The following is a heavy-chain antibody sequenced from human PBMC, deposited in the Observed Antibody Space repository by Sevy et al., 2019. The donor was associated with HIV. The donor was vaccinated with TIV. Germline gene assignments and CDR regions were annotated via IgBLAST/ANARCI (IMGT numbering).Heavy chain of an antibody. CDR3: APCSSVQTYDFDGSAYYYDY. CDR2: INPNSGGT. CDR1: GYTFTNYY. J-gene: IGHJ4*02. D-gene: IGHD3-22*01. V-gene: IGHV1-2*02. Sequence: ASVKVSCKASGYTFTNYYIHWVRQAPGQGLEWMGWINPNSGGTNYAQKFQGRVTMTRDTSISTAYMELSRLRSDDTAVYYCAPCSSVQTYDFDGSAYYYDYWGQGTLVTVSS.